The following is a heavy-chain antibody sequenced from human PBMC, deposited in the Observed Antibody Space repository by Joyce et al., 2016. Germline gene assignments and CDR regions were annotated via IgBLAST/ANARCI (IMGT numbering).Heavy chain of an antibody. CDR2: ISGSDDGT. CDR1: GFTFSSYA. Sequence: EVQLLESGGGWVQPGGSLRLSCAASGFTFSSYAMGWVRQAPGKVLGWVSAISGSDDGTYHADSVRGRFTISRDNSKNTLYLQMNSLTAEDTAIYYCAKGTLGSCSGTTCYPLDSWGQGTLVTVSS. D-gene: IGHD2-15*01. CDR3: AKGTLGSCSGTTCYPLDS. J-gene: IGHJ4*02. V-gene: IGHV3-23*01.